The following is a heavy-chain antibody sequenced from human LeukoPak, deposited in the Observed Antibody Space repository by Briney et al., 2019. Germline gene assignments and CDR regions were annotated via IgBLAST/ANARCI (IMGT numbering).Heavy chain of an antibody. D-gene: IGHD6-19*01. CDR2: IYYNGKT. CDR3: ARFVVRQWLINY. CDR1: GGSVTYTNYY. J-gene: IGHJ4*02. V-gene: IGHV4-39*01. Sequence: SETLSLTCTVSGGSVTYTNYYWGWIRQPPGKGLQWIGVIYYNGKTYYNPSLKSRVTVAVDTSKNQFSLKLSSVTAADTAVYYCARFVVRQWLINYWGQGALVTVSS.